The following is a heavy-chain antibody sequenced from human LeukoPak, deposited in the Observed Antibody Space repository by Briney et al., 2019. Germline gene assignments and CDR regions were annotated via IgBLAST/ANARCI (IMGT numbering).Heavy chain of an antibody. CDR1: GFAFSNYW. J-gene: IGHJ6*03. CDR2: INTHGSST. V-gene: IGHV3-74*01. CDR3: REGYYYYYMDV. Sequence: GGSLRLSCAASGFAFSNYWLHWVRQAPGKGLVWVARINTHGSSTNYADSVKGRFTISRDNAKNTLYLQMTSRSAEERVVYYAREGYYYYYMDVGGKGTRVTVPS.